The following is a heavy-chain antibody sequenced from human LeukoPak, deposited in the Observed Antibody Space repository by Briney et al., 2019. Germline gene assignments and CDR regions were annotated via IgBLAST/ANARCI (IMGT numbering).Heavy chain of an antibody. CDR1: GFTFSSYW. J-gene: IGHJ4*02. Sequence: GGSLRLSCAASGFTFSSYWMHWVRQGPGKGLEWVSGISGSGSNTYYADSVMGRFTISRDNSKNTLYLQMNSLRAEDTAVYYCAKDVLSGTYYYFDQWGQGTLVTVSS. V-gene: IGHV3-23*01. CDR3: AKDVLSGTYYYFDQ. CDR2: ISGSGSNT. D-gene: IGHD1-26*01.